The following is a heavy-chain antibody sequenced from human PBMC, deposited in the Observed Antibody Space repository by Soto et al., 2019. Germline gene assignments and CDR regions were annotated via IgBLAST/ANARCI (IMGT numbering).Heavy chain of an antibody. CDR2: XNPSGXT. CDR3: ARGEAYSNYPAR. Sequence: PXXTLSLSCGVYCGSLNGYYCTWIRQPPGKGLEWLGEXNPSGXTKYHTSLKSXXSISVDTXXNHFSLKLSSVTAADTAVYYCARGEAYSNYPARWGQGTLVTVSS. CDR1: CGSLNGYY. V-gene: IGHV4-34*01. J-gene: IGHJ4*02. D-gene: IGHD4-4*01.